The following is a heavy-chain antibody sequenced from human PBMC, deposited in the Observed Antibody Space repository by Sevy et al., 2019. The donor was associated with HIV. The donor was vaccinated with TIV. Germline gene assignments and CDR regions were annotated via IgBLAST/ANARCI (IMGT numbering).Heavy chain of an antibody. CDR1: GFTLSDSA. Sequence: GGSLRLSCAASGFTLSDSAIHWVRQASGKGLEWVGRIRSKADSYATADAASVKGRFTCFRDDSKNTAYLQMNSLRTEDTAVYYCTTTSIINTYYGMDIWGQGTTVTVSS. J-gene: IGHJ6*02. CDR2: IRSKADSYAT. V-gene: IGHV3-73*01. CDR3: TTTSIINTYYGMDI.